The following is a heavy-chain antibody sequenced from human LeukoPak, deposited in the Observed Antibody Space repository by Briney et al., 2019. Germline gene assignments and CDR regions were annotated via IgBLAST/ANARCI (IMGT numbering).Heavy chain of an antibody. CDR3: AREFQQLDPDNDAFDI. J-gene: IGHJ3*02. CDR2: ISAYNGNT. V-gene: IGHV1-18*01. Sequence: ASVKVSCKTSGYTFTSYGLSWVRQAPGQGLEWMGWISAYNGNTNYAQKFQGRVTMTTDTSTSTAYMELRSLRSDDTAVYYCAREFQQLDPDNDAFDIWGQGTMVTVSS. D-gene: IGHD6-13*01. CDR1: GYTFTSYG.